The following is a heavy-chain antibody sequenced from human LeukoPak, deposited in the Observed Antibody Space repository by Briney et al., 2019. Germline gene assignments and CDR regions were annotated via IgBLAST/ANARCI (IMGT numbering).Heavy chain of an antibody. CDR1: GYTFTSYG. CDR3: ARDLERLGAFDI. V-gene: IGHV1-18*01. Sequence: ASVKVSCKASGYTFTSYGISWVRQAPGQGLEWMGWISAYNGNTNYAQKLQGRVTMTTDTSTSTAYMELRSLRSDDTAVYHCARDLERLGAFDIWGQGTMVTVSS. J-gene: IGHJ3*02. CDR2: ISAYNGNT. D-gene: IGHD6-25*01.